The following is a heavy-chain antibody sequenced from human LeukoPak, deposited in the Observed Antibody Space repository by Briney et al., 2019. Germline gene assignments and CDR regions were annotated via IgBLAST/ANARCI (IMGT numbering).Heavy chain of an antibody. CDR2: IRSKLYGGTT. V-gene: IGHV3-49*04. CDR3: ARDSGQQMTFYYYYGMDV. CDR1: GFTFGDYA. Sequence: PGGSLRLSCTASGFTFGDYAMSWVRQAPGKGLEWIGIIRSKLYGGTTEYAASVKGRFTISRDDSKNIAYLQMNSLKTEDTAGYHCARDSGQQMTFYYYYGMDVWGQGTTVTVSS. J-gene: IGHJ6*02. D-gene: IGHD2-15*01.